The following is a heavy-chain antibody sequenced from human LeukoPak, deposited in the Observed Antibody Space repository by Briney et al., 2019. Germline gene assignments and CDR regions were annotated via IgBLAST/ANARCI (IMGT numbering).Heavy chain of an antibody. CDR3: ARDPGSSATTVTTDY. Sequence: SETLSLTSTVSGVSISSYYWSWLRQPAGKGLEWFVRIYTSGSTNYNPSLKSRVTMSVDTSKNQFSLKLSSVPAAETAVYYCARDPGSSATTVTTDYWGQGTLVTVSS. CDR2: IYTSGST. D-gene: IGHD4-17*01. J-gene: IGHJ4*02. V-gene: IGHV4-4*07. CDR1: GVSISSYY.